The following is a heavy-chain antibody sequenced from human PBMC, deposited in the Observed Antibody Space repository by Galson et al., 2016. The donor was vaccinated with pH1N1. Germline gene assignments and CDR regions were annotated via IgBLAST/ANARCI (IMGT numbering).Heavy chain of an antibody. CDR1: GFTFSSYS. D-gene: IGHD1-14*01. Sequence: SLRLSCAASGFTFSSYSMNWVRQAPGKGLEWVSYISSSSSTIYSADFVKGRFTISRDNAKNSLYLQMNCLRAEDTAVYYCARVNHDYYYGMDVWGQGTTVTVSS. CDR2: ISSSSSTI. J-gene: IGHJ6*02. CDR3: ARVNHDYYYGMDV. V-gene: IGHV3-48*01.